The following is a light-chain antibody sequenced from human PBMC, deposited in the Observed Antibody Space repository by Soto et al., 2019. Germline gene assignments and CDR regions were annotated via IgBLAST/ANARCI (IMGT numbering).Light chain of an antibody. CDR2: EVS. CDR1: SSDVGSHNL. J-gene: IGLJ7*01. Sequence: QSALTQPASVSGSPGQSITISCTGTSSDVGSHNLVSWYQQHPGQAPKLMIYEVSKRPLGVSARFSASKSGNTASLTISGLQAEDEADYDCCSDGGSRAVFGGGTQLTVL. CDR3: CSDGGSRAV. V-gene: IGLV2-23*02.